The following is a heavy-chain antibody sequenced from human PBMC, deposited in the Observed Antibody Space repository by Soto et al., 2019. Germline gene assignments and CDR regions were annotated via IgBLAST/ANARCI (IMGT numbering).Heavy chain of an antibody. V-gene: IGHV1-69*13. CDR1: GGTFSSYA. Sequence: SVKVSCKASGGTFSSYAISWVRQAPGQGLEWMGGIIPIFGTANYAQKFQGRVTITADESTSTAYMELSSLRSEDTAVYYCARWTGFGVVIGFPTTEGYGMDVWGQGTTVTVSS. D-gene: IGHD3-3*01. CDR2: IIPIFGTA. J-gene: IGHJ6*02. CDR3: ARWTGFGVVIGFPTTEGYGMDV.